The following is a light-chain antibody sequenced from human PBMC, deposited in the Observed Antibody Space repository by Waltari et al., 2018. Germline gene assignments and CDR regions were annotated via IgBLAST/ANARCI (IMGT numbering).Light chain of an antibody. CDR1: NIGGKR. Sequence: SYVLTQPPSESVAPGQTAHLYCPGNNIGGKRVHWFRQKAGQAPVLVIYDDSDRPSGIPERFSGSNSGDTATLTISRVEAGDEAAYYCRVWDTSSDHPVFGGGTKLTVL. CDR3: RVWDTSSDHPV. J-gene: IGLJ3*02. V-gene: IGLV3-21*02. CDR2: DDS.